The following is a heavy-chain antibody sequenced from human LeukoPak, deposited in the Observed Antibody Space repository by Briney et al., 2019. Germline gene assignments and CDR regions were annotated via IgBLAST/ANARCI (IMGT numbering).Heavy chain of an antibody. CDR3: ATAAVVPAALFDY. CDR2: FDPEDGET. V-gene: IGHV1-24*01. Sequence: ASVKVSCKVSGYTLTELSMHWVRQAPRKGLEWMGGFDPEDGETIYAQKFQGRVTMTEDTSTGTAYMELSSLRSEDTAVYYCATAAVVPAALFDYWGQGTLVTVSS. CDR1: GYTLTELS. D-gene: IGHD2-2*01. J-gene: IGHJ4*02.